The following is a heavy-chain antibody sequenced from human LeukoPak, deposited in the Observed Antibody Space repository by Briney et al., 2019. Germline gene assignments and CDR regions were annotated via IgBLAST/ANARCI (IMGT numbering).Heavy chain of an antibody. CDR1: GGTFSSYA. Sequence: SVKVSCKASGGTFSSYALSWVRQAPGQGLEWMGGIIPIFGTANYAQKFQGRVTMTEDTSTDTAYMELSSLRSEDTAVYYCATAVAAAPDYWGQGTLVTVSS. D-gene: IGHD2-2*01. J-gene: IGHJ4*02. CDR3: ATAVAAAPDY. V-gene: IGHV1-69*06. CDR2: IIPIFGTA.